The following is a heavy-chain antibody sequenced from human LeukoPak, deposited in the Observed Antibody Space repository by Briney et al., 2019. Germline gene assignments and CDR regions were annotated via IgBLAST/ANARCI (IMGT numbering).Heavy chain of an antibody. Sequence: ASVKVSCKVSGYTLTELSMHWVRQAPGKGLEWMGGFDPEDGETIYAQKFQGRVTMTEDTSTDTAYMELSSLRSEDTAVYYCATAIDEPDIVVVPAAIRRRGTDYFDYWGQGTLVTVSS. CDR2: FDPEDGET. D-gene: IGHD2-2*02. V-gene: IGHV1-24*01. CDR3: ATAIDEPDIVVVPAAIRRRGTDYFDY. CDR1: GYTLTELS. J-gene: IGHJ4*02.